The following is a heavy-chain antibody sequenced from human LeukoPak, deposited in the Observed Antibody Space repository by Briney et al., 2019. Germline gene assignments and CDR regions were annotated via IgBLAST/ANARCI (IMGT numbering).Heavy chain of an antibody. Sequence: ASVKVSCKASGYTFTGYYMHWVRQAPGQGLEWMGWINPNSGGTNYAQKFQGWVTMTRDTSISTAYMELSRLRSDDTAVYYCATADKFSNWYVFDYWGQGTLVTVSS. D-gene: IGHD6-13*01. CDR3: ATADKFSNWYVFDY. CDR1: GYTFTGYY. V-gene: IGHV1-2*04. CDR2: INPNSGGT. J-gene: IGHJ4*02.